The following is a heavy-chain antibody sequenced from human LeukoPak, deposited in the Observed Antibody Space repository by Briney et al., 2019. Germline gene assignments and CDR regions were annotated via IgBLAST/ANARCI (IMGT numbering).Heavy chain of an antibody. J-gene: IGHJ4*02. Sequence: SETLSLTCTVSGGSISSYYWSWIRQPPGKGLEWIGYIYHSGSTYYNPSLKSRVTISVDRSKNQFSLKLSSVTAADTAVYYCARVGGGLYFDYWGQGTLVTVSS. CDR3: ARVGGGLYFDY. CDR1: GGSISSYY. V-gene: IGHV4-59*12. CDR2: IYHSGST. D-gene: IGHD3-10*01.